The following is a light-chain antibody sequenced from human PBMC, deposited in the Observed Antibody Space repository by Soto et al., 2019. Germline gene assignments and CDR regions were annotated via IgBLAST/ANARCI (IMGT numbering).Light chain of an antibody. CDR1: QSLGSD. CDR3: QQYGSFTWT. V-gene: IGKV3-15*01. CDR2: GAS. J-gene: IGKJ1*01. Sequence: EIVMTQSPGTLSLSPGDTATLSCRASQSLGSDLAWYQQKPGQAPRLLIFGASARPTGIPARISGSGSGTEFTLTISSLRSEDFAVYFCQQYGSFTWTFGQGTKVEIK.